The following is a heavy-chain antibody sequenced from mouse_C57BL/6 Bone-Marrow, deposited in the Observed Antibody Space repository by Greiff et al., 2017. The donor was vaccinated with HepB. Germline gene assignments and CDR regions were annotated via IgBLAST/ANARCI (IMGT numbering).Heavy chain of an antibody. V-gene: IGHV5-2*01. Sequence: EVHLVESGGGLVQPGASLKLSCESNEYEFPSHDMSWVRKTPEKRLELVAAINSDGGSTSYPDTMERRFILSRDNTKKTLYLQMSSLRSEDTALYYCAGRNSSPYWYFDVWGTGTTVTVSS. J-gene: IGHJ1*03. CDR2: INSDGGST. CDR3: AGRNSSPYWYFDV. CDR1: EYEFPSHD. D-gene: IGHD1-1*01.